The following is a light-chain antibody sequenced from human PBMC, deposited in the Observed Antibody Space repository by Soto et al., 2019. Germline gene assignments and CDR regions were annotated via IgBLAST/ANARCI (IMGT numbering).Light chain of an antibody. J-gene: IGKJ4*01. CDR2: WAS. CDR1: QSVLCSSNNKNY. CDR3: QQYYSTAPT. V-gene: IGKV4-1*01. Sequence: DIVMTQSPDSLAVSLGERATINCKSSQSVLCSSNNKNYLAWYQQKPGQPPKLLIYWASTRESGVPDRFSGSGSGTDFTLTISSLQAEDVAVYYCQQYYSTAPTFGGGTKVEIK.